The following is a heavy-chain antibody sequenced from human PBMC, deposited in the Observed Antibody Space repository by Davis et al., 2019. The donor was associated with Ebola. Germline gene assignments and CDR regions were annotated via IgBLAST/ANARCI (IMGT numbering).Heavy chain of an antibody. V-gene: IGHV1-2*02. CDR3: ARESRVHYESGMSGADY. Sequence: ASVKVSCMASGYIFTDYYIHWVRQAPGQGLEWMGWINPNTGGTDYAQKFKGRVTMTTDTSISTAYMEFSSLRSDNSALYYCARESRVHYESGMSGADYWGLGTVVTVSS. D-gene: IGHD3-10*01. CDR2: INPNTGGT. CDR1: GYIFTDYY. J-gene: IGHJ4*02.